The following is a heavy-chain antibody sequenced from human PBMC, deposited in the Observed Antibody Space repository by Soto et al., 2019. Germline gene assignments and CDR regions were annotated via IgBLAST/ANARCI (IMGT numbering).Heavy chain of an antibody. CDR1: GFSFSSYT. V-gene: IGHV3-21*01. CDR2: ISKSSSLT. Sequence: EVHLVESGGGLAKPGGSLRLSCVGSGFSFSSYTMTWVRQAPGMGLEYLASISKSSSLTFYADSVRGRIIISRDNARDSLFLQMYSLRAEDTAVYYCVRGDDRVDWGQGTLVTVSS. CDR3: VRGDDRVD. D-gene: IGHD1-1*01. J-gene: IGHJ4*02.